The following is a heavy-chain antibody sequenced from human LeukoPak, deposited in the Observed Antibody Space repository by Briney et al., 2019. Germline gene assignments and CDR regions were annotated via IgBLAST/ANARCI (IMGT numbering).Heavy chain of an antibody. D-gene: IGHD1-26*01. CDR1: GGSISSYY. CDR2: IYTSGST. CDR3: ARVRGSSGSYEYYHYMDV. Sequence: KTSETLSLTCTVSGGSISSYYWSWIRQPAGKGLEWIGRIYTSGSTNYNPSLKSRVTMSVDTSKKQFSLKLSSVTAAGTAVYYCARVRGSSGSYEYYHYMDVWGKGTTVTISS. V-gene: IGHV4-4*07. J-gene: IGHJ6*03.